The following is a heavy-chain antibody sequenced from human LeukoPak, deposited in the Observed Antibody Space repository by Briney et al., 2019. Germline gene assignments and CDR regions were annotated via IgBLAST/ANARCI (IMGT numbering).Heavy chain of an antibody. Sequence: GGSLRLSCAASGFAFRSYCMTWVRQAPGKGLEWVANIRHDGRDIKYEDSVKGRFTISRDNARNSLSLQMSSLRVEDTAVYYCARDPYESDGVSYGAFDIWGQGTVVTVSS. J-gene: IGHJ3*02. D-gene: IGHD3-22*01. CDR1: GFAFRSYC. CDR2: IRHDGRDI. CDR3: ARDPYESDGVSYGAFDI. V-gene: IGHV3-7*01.